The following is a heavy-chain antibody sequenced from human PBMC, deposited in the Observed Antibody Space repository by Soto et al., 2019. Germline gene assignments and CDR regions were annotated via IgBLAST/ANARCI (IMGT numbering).Heavy chain of an antibody. CDR1: GGSISSYY. D-gene: IGHD3-22*01. CDR3: ARETMIELTNWFDP. V-gene: IGHV4-59*01. J-gene: IGHJ5*02. Sequence: NPSETLSLTCTVSGGSISSYYWSWIRQPPGKGLEWIGYIYYSGSTNYNPSLKSRVTISVDTSKNQFSLKLSSVAAADTAVYYCARETMIELTNWFDPWGQGTLVTVSS. CDR2: IYYSGST.